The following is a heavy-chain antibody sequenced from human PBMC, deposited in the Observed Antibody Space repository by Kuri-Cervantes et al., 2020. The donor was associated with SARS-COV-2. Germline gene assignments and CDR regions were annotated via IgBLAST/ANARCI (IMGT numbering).Heavy chain of an antibody. D-gene: IGHD3-10*01. CDR3: AKYLGFGELLSCVVNDY. V-gene: IGHV3-33*06. CDR2: VWYEGSNK. CDR1: GFTFSRHG. J-gene: IGHJ4*02. Sequence: GEFLKISCAASGFTFSRHGMHWVRQAPGKGLEWVAVVWYEGSNKYYADPVKGRFAISRDNSKNTLYLQMNSLRAEDTAVYYCAKYLGFGELLSCVVNDYWGQGTLVTVSS.